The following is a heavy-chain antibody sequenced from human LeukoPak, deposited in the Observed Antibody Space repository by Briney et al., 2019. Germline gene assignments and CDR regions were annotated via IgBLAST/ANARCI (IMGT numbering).Heavy chain of an antibody. Sequence: SETLSLTCAVSGCSISSGYYWGWIRQPPGKGLEWIGSIYHSGGTYYNPSLKSRVTISVDTSKNQFSLKLSSVTAADTAVYYCASLADCTNGVCSNDYYYMDVWGKGTTVTVSS. D-gene: IGHD2-8*01. J-gene: IGHJ6*03. CDR3: ASLADCTNGVCSNDYYYMDV. V-gene: IGHV4-38-2*01. CDR2: IYHSGGT. CDR1: GCSISSGYY.